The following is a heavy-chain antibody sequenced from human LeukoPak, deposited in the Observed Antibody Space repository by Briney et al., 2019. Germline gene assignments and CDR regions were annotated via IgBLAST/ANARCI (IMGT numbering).Heavy chain of an antibody. CDR3: ARDYADYVGYFFFDY. CDR2: ISDGGENT. Sequence: PGGSLRLSCAASGFTFNNYAMNWVRQAPGKGLEWVSYISDGGENTYYADSAKGRFTISRDNAQNTVYLQMNSLRAEDTAVYYCARDYADYVGYFFFDYWGQGTLVTVSS. CDR1: GFTFNNYA. D-gene: IGHD4-17*01. V-gene: IGHV3-23*01. J-gene: IGHJ4*02.